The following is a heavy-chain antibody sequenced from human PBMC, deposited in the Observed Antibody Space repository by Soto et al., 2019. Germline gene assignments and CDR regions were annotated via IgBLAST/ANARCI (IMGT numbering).Heavy chain of an antibody. J-gene: IGHJ4*02. CDR3: TRGAKSGDPFDY. V-gene: IGHV3-66*01. CDR1: GFTVSRNS. CDR2: IYSRGST. Sequence: GGSLRLSCAASGFTVSRNSMSWVRQAPGRGLEWISVIYSRGSTNYANSVKGRFTVSRDNFKNTLYLQMNSLRAEDTAVFYCTRGAKSGDPFDYWGPGTLVTVSS.